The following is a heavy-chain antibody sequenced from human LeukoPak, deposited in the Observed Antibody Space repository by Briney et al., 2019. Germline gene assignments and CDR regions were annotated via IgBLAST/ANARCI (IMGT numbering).Heavy chain of an antibody. Sequence: ASVKVSCKASGYTFTSYYMHWVRQAPGQGLEWMGIINPSGGSTSYAQKFQGRVTMTRDTSTSTVYMELSSLRSEDTAGYYCAREGGEDYDSSGYYLVYWGQGTLVTVSS. V-gene: IGHV1-46*03. CDR2: INPSGGST. D-gene: IGHD3-22*01. J-gene: IGHJ4*02. CDR3: AREGGEDYDSSGYYLVY. CDR1: GYTFTSYY.